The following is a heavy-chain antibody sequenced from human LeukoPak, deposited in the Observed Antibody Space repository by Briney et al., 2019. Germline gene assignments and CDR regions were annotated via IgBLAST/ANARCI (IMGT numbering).Heavy chain of an antibody. Sequence: ASVKVSCKASGYTFTGYGISWVRQAPGQGLEWMAWISPYNGHTKFAQKLQDRVTMTTDTSTNTAYMELRSLRSGDTAVYYCARRAYCGGDCPLDYWGQGTLVTVSS. V-gene: IGHV1-18*01. J-gene: IGHJ4*02. CDR2: ISPYNGHT. CDR3: ARRAYCGGDCPLDY. D-gene: IGHD2-21*02. CDR1: GYTFTGYG.